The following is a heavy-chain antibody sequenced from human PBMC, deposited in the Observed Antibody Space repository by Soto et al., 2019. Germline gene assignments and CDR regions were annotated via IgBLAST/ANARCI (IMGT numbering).Heavy chain of an antibody. V-gene: IGHV3-30-3*01. Sequence: PGGSLRLSCAASGFTFSDYAMHWVRQAPGKGLEWVAFISYDGGGYFYADSAKGRFTISRDNSKDTLFLQMNSLRAEDSAMYYCAREGGYSTSSSIDYWGQGTLVTVSS. J-gene: IGHJ4*02. CDR3: AREGGYSTSSSIDY. CDR2: ISYDGGGY. CDR1: GFTFSDYA. D-gene: IGHD6-6*01.